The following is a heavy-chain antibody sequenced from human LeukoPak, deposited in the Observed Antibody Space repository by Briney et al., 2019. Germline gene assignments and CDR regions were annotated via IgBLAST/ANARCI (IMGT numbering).Heavy chain of an antibody. D-gene: IGHD3-22*01. CDR3: ARGGYYYDSSGSSRPYYYYYMDV. CDR2: INHSGST. CDR1: GGSFSGYY. J-gene: IGHJ6*03. V-gene: IGHV4-34*01. Sequence: SETLSLTCAVYGGSFSGYYLSWIRQPAGKGLEWIGEINHSGSTNYNPSLKSRVTISVDTSKNQFSLKLSSVTAADTAVYYCARGGYYYDSSGSSRPYYYYYMDVWGKGTTVTVSS.